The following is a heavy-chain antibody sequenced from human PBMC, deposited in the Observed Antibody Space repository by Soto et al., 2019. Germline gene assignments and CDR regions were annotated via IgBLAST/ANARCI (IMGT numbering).Heavy chain of an antibody. CDR1: GYSISGGYC. Sequence: PSETLSLTCAVSGYSISGGYCGGWIRQPPGKGLKWIGSIYHTGNTYYSPSLEGRGTMLVDTSKSQFSRRLTSVAAADTAAYYCARARIGAAGTIIDNWGQGTLVTVSS. CDR3: ARARIGAAGTIIDN. D-gene: IGHD6-13*01. CDR2: IYHTGNT. J-gene: IGHJ4*02. V-gene: IGHV4-38-2*01.